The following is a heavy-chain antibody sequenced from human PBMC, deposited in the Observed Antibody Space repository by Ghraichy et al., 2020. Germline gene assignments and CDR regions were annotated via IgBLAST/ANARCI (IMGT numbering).Heavy chain of an antibody. J-gene: IGHJ1*01. Sequence: SQTLSLTCAVYGGSFSGYYWSWIRQPPGKGLEWIGEINHSGSTNYNPSLKSRVTISVDTSKNQFSLKLSSVTAADTAVYYCASTIPPSRVITTRYFQHWGQGTLVTVSS. CDR3: ASTIPPSRVITTRYFQH. CDR2: INHSGST. D-gene: IGHD3-22*01. V-gene: IGHV4-34*01. CDR1: GGSFSGYY.